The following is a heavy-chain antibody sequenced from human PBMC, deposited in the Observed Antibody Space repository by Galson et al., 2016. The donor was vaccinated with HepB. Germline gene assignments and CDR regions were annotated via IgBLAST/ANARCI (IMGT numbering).Heavy chain of an antibody. J-gene: IGHJ4*02. CDR1: GFMFSNSG. CDR2: ISYDGTKK. V-gene: IGHV3-30*03. D-gene: IGHD3-10*01. CDR3: ARASGSGTYYADY. Sequence: SLRLSCAASGFMFSNSGMHWVRQAPGKGLEWVALISYDGTKKDYVDSVKGRFTISRDNSKKMLFLQMNSLRAEDTAIYFCARASGSGTYYADYWGQGTLVTVSS.